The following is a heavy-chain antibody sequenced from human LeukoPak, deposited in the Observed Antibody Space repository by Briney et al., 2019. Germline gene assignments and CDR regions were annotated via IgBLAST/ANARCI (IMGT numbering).Heavy chain of an antibody. V-gene: IGHV1-2*02. CDR3: ARNGAAAGTVWFDP. D-gene: IGHD6-13*01. Sequence: GASVKVSCKASGYTFTGYYMHWVRQAPGQGLEWMGWINPNSGGTNYAQKFQGRVTMTRDTSISTAYMELSRLRSDDTAVYYCARNGAAAGTVWFDPWGQGTLVTVSS. J-gene: IGHJ5*02. CDR2: INPNSGGT. CDR1: GYTFTGYY.